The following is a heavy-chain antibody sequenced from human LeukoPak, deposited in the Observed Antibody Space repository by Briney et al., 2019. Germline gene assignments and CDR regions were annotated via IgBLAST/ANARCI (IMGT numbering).Heavy chain of an antibody. Sequence: SETLSLTCTVPGGSISSSSYYWGWIRQPPGKGLEWIGSIYYSGSTYYNPSLKSRVTISVDTSKNQFSLKLSSVTAADTAVYYCASIPKGLYFDYWGQGTLVTVSS. CDR2: IYYSGST. CDR1: GGSISSSSYY. D-gene: IGHD5-12*01. CDR3: ASIPKGLYFDY. J-gene: IGHJ4*02. V-gene: IGHV4-39*07.